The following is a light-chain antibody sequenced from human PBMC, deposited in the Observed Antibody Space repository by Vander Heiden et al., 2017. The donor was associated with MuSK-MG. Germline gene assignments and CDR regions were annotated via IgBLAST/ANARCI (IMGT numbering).Light chain of an antibody. Sequence: QSPLTQPASVSGSPGQSITLSCTGTSSDVGSYNLVSWYQQHPSEAPKLMIYDVSKRPSGVSNRFSGSKSGNTASLTISGLQAEDEADYYCCSYAGSSTLVFGGGTKLTVL. CDR1: SSDVGSYNL. CDR3: CSYAGSSTLV. J-gene: IGLJ2*01. V-gene: IGLV2-23*02. CDR2: DVS.